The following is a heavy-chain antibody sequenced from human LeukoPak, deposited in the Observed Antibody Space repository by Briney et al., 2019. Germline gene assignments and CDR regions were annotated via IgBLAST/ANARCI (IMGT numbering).Heavy chain of an antibody. D-gene: IGHD2-15*01. CDR3: ARANCSGGSCYVYYYYGMDV. Sequence: SQTLSLTCAISGDSVSSNSVAWNWIRQSPSRGLEWLGRTYYRSKWINEYAVSVKSRITINPDTSKNQFSLQLNSVTPEDTAVYYCARANCSGGSCYVYYYYGMDVWGQGTTVTVSS. CDR2: TYYRSKWIN. V-gene: IGHV6-1*01. J-gene: IGHJ6*02. CDR1: GDSVSSNSVA.